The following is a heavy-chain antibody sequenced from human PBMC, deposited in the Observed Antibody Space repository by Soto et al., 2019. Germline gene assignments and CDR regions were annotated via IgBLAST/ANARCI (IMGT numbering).Heavy chain of an antibody. J-gene: IGHJ5*02. CDR1: GYTFTGYY. CDR3: ARGVTYYYDSSGYGGSDWFDP. CDR2: INPNSGGT. D-gene: IGHD3-22*01. V-gene: IGHV1-2*02. Sequence: GASVKVSCKASGYTFTGYYMHWVRQAPGQGLEWMGWINPNSGGTNYAQKFQGRVTMTRDTSISTAYMELSRLRSDDTAVYYCARGVTYYYDSSGYGGSDWFDPWGQGTLVTAPQ.